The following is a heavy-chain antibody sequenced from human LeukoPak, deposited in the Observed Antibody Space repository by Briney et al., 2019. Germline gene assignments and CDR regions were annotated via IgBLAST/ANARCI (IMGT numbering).Heavy chain of an antibody. CDR1: GFTFSSYA. CDR3: AKYASRGQDSWSGFNY. D-gene: IGHD3-3*01. Sequence: GGSLRLSCAASGFTFSSYAMSWVRQAPGKGLEWVSAISGSGGSTYYADSVKGRFAISRDNSKNTLYLQMNSLRAEDTAVYYCAKYASRGQDSWSGFNYWGQGTLVTVSS. V-gene: IGHV3-23*01. CDR2: ISGSGGST. J-gene: IGHJ4*02.